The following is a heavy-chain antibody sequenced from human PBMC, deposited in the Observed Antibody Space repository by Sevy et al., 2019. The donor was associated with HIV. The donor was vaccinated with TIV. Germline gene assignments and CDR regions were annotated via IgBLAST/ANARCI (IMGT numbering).Heavy chain of an antibody. Sequence: SETLSLTCTVSGGSISSYYWSWIRQPAGKGLEWIGRIYTSGSTNYNPSLKSRVTMSVDTSKNQFSLKLSSVTAADTAVYYWARGSPYDYDSSGYYDYWGQGTLVTVSS. CDR3: ARGSPYDYDSSGYYDY. CDR2: IYTSGST. J-gene: IGHJ4*02. D-gene: IGHD3-22*01. V-gene: IGHV4-4*07. CDR1: GGSISSYY.